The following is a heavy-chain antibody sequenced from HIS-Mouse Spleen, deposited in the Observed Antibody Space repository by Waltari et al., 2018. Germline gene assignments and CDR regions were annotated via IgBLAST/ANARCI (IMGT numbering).Heavy chain of an antibody. J-gene: IGHJ2*01. CDR2: IYYCGST. Sequence: QLQLQESGPGLVTPSETMSLTCTVPGCLLSSSGSYRGWILQPPGKGLEWIGSIYYCGSTYYNPSLKSRVTISVDTSKNQFSLKLSSVTAADTAVYYCAREIPYSSSWYDWYFDLWGRGTLVTVSS. V-gene: IGHV4-39*07. CDR3: AREIPYSSSWYDWYFDL. D-gene: IGHD6-13*01. CDR1: GCLLSSSGSY.